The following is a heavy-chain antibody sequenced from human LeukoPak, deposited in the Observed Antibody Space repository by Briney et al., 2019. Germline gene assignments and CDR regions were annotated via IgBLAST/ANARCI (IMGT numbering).Heavy chain of an antibody. CDR1: GFTVSSNY. Sequence: PGGSLRLSCAASGFTVSSNYMSWVRQAPGKGLEWVSVIYSGGSTYYADSVKGRFTISRDNSKNTLYLQMNSLRAEDTAVYYCASGGDYEVDYYYMDVWGKGTTVTVSS. V-gene: IGHV3-66*02. CDR3: ASGGDYEVDYYYMDV. CDR2: IYSGGST. J-gene: IGHJ6*03. D-gene: IGHD4-17*01.